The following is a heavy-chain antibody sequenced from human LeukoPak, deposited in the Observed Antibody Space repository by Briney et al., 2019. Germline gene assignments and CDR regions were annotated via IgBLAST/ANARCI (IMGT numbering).Heavy chain of an antibody. V-gene: IGHV1-8*01. Sequence: ASVKVSCKASGYTFTSYDINWVRQATGQGLEWMGWMNPNSGNTGYAQKFQGRVTMTRNTSISTAYMELSSLRSEDTAVYYCATLRGTIFGVVTPLDWGQGTLVTVSS. J-gene: IGHJ4*02. D-gene: IGHD3-3*01. CDR1: GYTFTSYD. CDR3: ATLRGTIFGVVTPLD. CDR2: MNPNSGNT.